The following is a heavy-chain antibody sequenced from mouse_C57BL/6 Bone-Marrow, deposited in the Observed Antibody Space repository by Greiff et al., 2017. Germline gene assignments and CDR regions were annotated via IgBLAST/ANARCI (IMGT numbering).Heavy chain of an antibody. CDR3: ARHSYDYDDEAYFDV. J-gene: IGHJ1*03. D-gene: IGHD2-4*01. CDR2: IWSDGST. CDR1: GFSLTSYG. V-gene: IGHV2-6-1*01. Sequence: VKLMESGPGLVAPSQSLSITCTVSGFSLTSYGVHWVRQPPGKGLEWLVVIWSDGSTTYNSALKSRLSISKDNSKSQVFLKMNSLQTDDTAMYYCARHSYDYDDEAYFDVWGTGTTVTVSS.